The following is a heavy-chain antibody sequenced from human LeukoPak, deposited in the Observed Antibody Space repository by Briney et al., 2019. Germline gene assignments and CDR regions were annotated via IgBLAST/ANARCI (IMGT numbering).Heavy chain of an antibody. CDR2: IYYSGST. Sequence: SETLSLTCTVSGGSISSSSYYWGWIRQPPGKGLEWIGSIYYSGSTYYNPSLKSRVTISVDTSKNQFSLKLSSVTAADTAVYYCARADDILTGYYDPGAFDIWGQGTMVTVSS. CDR3: ARADDILTGYYDPGAFDI. CDR1: GGSISSSSYY. D-gene: IGHD3-9*01. J-gene: IGHJ3*02. V-gene: IGHV4-39*07.